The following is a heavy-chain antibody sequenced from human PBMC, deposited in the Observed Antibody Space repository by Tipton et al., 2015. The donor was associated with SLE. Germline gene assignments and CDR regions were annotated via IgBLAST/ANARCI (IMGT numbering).Heavy chain of an antibody. CDR2: IYYSGST. Sequence: TLSLTCTVSGGSISSSTYYWGWIRQPPGKGLEWIGSIYYSGSTYYNPSLKSRVTISADTSKNQFSLKLSSVTAADTAVYYCARGSLYVSGAFDIWGQGTMVTVSS. CDR1: GGSISSSTYY. J-gene: IGHJ3*02. V-gene: IGHV4-39*01. CDR3: ARGSLYVSGAFDI. D-gene: IGHD3-16*01.